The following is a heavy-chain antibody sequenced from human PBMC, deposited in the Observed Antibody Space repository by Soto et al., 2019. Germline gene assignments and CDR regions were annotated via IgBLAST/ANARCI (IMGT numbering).Heavy chain of an antibody. CDR3: ARGGEWENYYYYGMDV. V-gene: IGHV5-10-1*01. D-gene: IGHD1-26*01. J-gene: IGHJ6*02. CDR2: IDPSDSYT. CDR1: GYSFTSYW. Sequence: GESLKISCKGSGYSFTSYWISWVRQMPGKGLEWMGRIDPSDSYTNYSPSFQGHVTISADKSISTAYLQWSSLKASDTAMYYCARGGEWENYYYYGMDVWGQGTTVTVPS.